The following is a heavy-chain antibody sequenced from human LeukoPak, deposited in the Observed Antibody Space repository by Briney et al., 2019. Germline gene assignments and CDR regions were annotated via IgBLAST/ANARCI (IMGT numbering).Heavy chain of an antibody. CDR3: AREGGIAAAGTLFDY. J-gene: IGHJ4*02. V-gene: IGHV7-4-1*02. D-gene: IGHD6-13*01. Sequence: ASVKVSCKASGYTFTTYAMNWVRQAPGQGLEWMGWSNTNTGNPTYAQGFTGRFVFSLDTSVSTAYLQISSLKADDTAMYFCAREGGIAAAGTLFDYWGQGTLVPVSS. CDR2: SNTNTGNP. CDR1: GYTFTTYA.